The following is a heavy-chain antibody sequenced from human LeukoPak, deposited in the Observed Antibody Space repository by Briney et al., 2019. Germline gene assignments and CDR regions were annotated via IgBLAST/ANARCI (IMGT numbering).Heavy chain of an antibody. CDR2: ISTSSTYI. Sequence: PGGSLRLSCAASGFTFSSYSMNWVRQAPGKGLEWVSSISTSSTYIYYADSVKGRFTISRDNAKNSLYLQMNSLRAEDTAVYYCARDPPFIIGTTFFDYWGQGTLVTVSS. D-gene: IGHD1-20*01. CDR3: ARDPPFIIGTTFFDY. V-gene: IGHV3-21*01. J-gene: IGHJ4*02. CDR1: GFTFSSYS.